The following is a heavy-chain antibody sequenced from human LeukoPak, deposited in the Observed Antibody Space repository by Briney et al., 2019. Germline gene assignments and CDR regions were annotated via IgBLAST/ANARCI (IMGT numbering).Heavy chain of an antibody. CDR2: IYYSGST. Sequence: SETLSLTCTASGGSISSSSYYWGWIRQPPGKGLEWIGSIYYSGSTYYNPSLKSRVTISVDTSKNQFSLKLSSVTAADTAVYYCARFSGACFDYWGQGTLVTVSS. CDR1: GGSISSSSYY. CDR3: ARFSGACFDY. J-gene: IGHJ4*02. D-gene: IGHD3-3*02. V-gene: IGHV4-39*01.